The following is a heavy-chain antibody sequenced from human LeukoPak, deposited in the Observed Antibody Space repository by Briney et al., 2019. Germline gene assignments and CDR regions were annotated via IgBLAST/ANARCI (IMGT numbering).Heavy chain of an antibody. CDR2: INPNSGGT. CDR3: ARNAYYDSSGYYYSFDY. J-gene: IGHJ4*02. V-gene: IGHV1-2*02. CDR1: GYTFTSYY. D-gene: IGHD3-22*01. Sequence: ASVKVSCKASGYTFTSYYMHWVRQAPGQGLEWMGWINPNSGGTNYAQKFQGRVTMTRDTSISTAYMELSRLRSDDTAVYYCARNAYYDSSGYYYSFDYWGQGTLVTASS.